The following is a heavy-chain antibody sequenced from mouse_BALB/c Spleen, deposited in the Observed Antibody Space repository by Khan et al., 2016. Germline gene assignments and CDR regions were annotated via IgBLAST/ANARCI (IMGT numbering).Heavy chain of an antibody. CDR2: IDPANGNT. D-gene: IGHD2-4*01. V-gene: IGHV14-3*02. Sequence: VQLKQSGAELVKPGASVKLSCTASGFNIKDTYMHWVKQRPEQGLEWIGRIDPANGNTKYDPKFQGKATITADTSSNTAYLQLSSLTSEDTAGYYSARSPYDYDVGFAYWGQGTLVTVSA. CDR3: ARSPYDYDVGFAY. CDR1: GFNIKDTY. J-gene: IGHJ3*01.